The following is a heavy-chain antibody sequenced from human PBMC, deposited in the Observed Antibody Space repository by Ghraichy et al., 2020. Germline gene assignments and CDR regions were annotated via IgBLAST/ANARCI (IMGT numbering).Heavy chain of an antibody. CDR2: ISTDGSSI. D-gene: IGHD2-8*02. CDR3: ARATGLEDY. V-gene: IGHV3-11*01. CDR1: GFTFSSYA. Sequence: GGSLRLSCAASGFTFSSYAMSWVRQAPGKGLEWVSYISTDGSSIYYADSVKGRFTLSRDNARNSLFLQMSSLRDEDTAVYYCARATGLEDYWGQGTLVTVSS. J-gene: IGHJ4*02.